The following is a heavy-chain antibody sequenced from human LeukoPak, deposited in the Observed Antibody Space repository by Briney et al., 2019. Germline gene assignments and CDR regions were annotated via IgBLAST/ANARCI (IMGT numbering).Heavy chain of an antibody. CDR2: IGAYKGNT. J-gene: IGHJ4*02. D-gene: IGHD3-10*01. CDR3: TRRHFGVTCRL. CDR1: EYTFSNYG. Sequence: ASVKVSDKPSEYTFSNYGITGVTQAPGHGLEWVGWIGAYKGNTNYAQKLQGRVTMTTDTSTSAAYMELRSLRSDDTAVYYCTRRHFGVTCRLWGQGTLVTVSS. V-gene: IGHV1-18*01.